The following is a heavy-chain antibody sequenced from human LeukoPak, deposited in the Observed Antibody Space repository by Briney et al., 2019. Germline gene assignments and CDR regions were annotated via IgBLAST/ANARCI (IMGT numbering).Heavy chain of an antibody. CDR1: GFTFSSYG. CDR3: AKGDSSWGVDY. D-gene: IGHD6-13*01. J-gene: IGHJ4*02. CDR2: ISYDGSNK. V-gene: IGHV3-30*18. Sequence: GGSLRLSCAASGFTFSSYGMHWVRQAPGKGLEWVAVISYDGSNKYYADSVKGRFTISRDNSKNTLYLQMNSLRAEDTAVYYCAKGDSSWGVDYWGQGNLVTVSS.